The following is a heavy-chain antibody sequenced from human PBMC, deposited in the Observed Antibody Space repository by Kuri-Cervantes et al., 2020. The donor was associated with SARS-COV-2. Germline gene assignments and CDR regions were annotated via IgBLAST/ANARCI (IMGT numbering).Heavy chain of an antibody. CDR1: GGSISSYY. V-gene: IGHV4-59*01. J-gene: IGHJ6*03. Sequence: GSLRLSCTVSGGSISSYYWSWIRQPPGKGLEWIGYIYYSGSTNYNPPLKSRVTISVDTSKNQFSLKLSSVTAADTAVYYCARAGYSSSWDYYYYYYMDVWGKGTTVTVSS. CDR3: ARAGYSSSWDYYYYYYMDV. D-gene: IGHD6-13*01. CDR2: IYYSGST.